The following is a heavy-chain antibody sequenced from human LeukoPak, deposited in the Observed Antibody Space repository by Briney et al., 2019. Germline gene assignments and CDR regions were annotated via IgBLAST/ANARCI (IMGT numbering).Heavy chain of an antibody. CDR2: IYYSGST. CDR1: GGSISSGDYY. J-gene: IGHJ5*02. D-gene: IGHD3-3*01. CDR3: ARVSYDFWSPPYNWFDP. V-gene: IGHV4-30-4*08. Sequence: SQTLSLTCTVSGGSISSGDYYWSWIRQPPGKGLEWIGYIYYSGSTYYKPSLKSRVTISVDTSNNQFSLKLSSVTAADTAVYYCARVSYDFWSPPYNWFDPWGQGTLVTVSS.